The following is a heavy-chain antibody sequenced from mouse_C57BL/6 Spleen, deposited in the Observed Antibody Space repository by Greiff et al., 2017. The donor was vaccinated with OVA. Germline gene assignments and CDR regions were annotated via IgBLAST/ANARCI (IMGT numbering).Heavy chain of an antibody. CDR1: GYTFTSYW. CDR2: IHPNSGST. CDR3: ARNGDYGEVAD. J-gene: IGHJ3*01. Sequence: QVQLQQPGAELVKPGASVKLSCKASGYTFTSYWMHWVKQRPGQGLEWIGMIHPNSGSTNSNEKFKSKATLTVDKSSSTAYLQLSSLTSEDSAVYYCARNGDYGEVADWGQGTLVTVSA. V-gene: IGHV1-64*01. D-gene: IGHD2-4*01.